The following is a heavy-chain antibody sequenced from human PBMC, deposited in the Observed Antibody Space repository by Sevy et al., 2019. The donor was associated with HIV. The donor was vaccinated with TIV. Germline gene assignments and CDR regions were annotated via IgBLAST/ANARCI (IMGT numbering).Heavy chain of an antibody. CDR3: TTDGLERGWYCFDY. CDR1: GFTFNKAW. CDR2: IKSETGTT. D-gene: IGHD2-15*01. J-gene: IGHJ4*02. Sequence: GGSLRLSCAASGFTFNKAWMNWVRQAPGKGLEWVGRIKSETGTTHYAAPVKDRFTISRDDSKNTLHLQMNSLQTEDTVVYYCTTDGLERGWYCFDYWGQGTKVTVSS. V-gene: IGHV3-15*07.